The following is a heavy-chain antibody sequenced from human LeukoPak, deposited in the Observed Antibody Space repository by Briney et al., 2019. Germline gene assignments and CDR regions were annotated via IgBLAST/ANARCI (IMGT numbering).Heavy chain of an antibody. CDR2: IYYSGST. V-gene: IGHV4-39*07. CDR1: GGSISSSSYY. CDR3: ARQHPRAYYGMDV. J-gene: IGHJ6*02. D-gene: IGHD6-13*01. Sequence: PSETLSLTCTVSGGSISSSSYYWGWIRQPPGKGLEWIGSIYYSGSTYYNPSLKSRVTISVDTSKNQFSLKLSSVTAADTAVYYCARQHPRAYYGMDVWGQGTTVTVSS.